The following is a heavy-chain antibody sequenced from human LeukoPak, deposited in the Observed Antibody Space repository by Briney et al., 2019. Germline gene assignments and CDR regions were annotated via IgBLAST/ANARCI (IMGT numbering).Heavy chain of an antibody. CDR3: AREGGLYGSGSFPAS. D-gene: IGHD3-10*01. CDR2: INPGSGTT. Sequence: GASVKVSCKASGYTFISDYMHWVRQAPGQGLEWMGIINPGSGTTSYAQKFQGRVTMTRDTSTSTVYMELSSLRSEDTAVYYCAREGGLYGSGSFPASWGQGTLVTVSS. V-gene: IGHV1-46*01. J-gene: IGHJ5*02. CDR1: GYTFISDY.